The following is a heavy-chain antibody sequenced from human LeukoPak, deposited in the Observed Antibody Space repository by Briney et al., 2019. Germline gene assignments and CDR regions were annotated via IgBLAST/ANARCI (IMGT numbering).Heavy chain of an antibody. J-gene: IGHJ4*02. D-gene: IGHD5-12*01. V-gene: IGHV4-59*12. CDR3: ARDFVGYSGYDGPY. CDR1: GGSISSYY. Sequence: TSETLSLTCTVSGGSISSYYWSWIRQPPGKGLEWIGYIYYSGSTNYNPSLKSRVTISVDTSKNQFSLKLSSVTAADTAVYYCARDFVGYSGYDGPYWGQGTLVTVSS. CDR2: IYYSGST.